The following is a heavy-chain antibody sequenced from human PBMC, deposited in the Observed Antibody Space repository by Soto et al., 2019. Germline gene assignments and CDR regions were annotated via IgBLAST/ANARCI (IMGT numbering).Heavy chain of an antibody. D-gene: IGHD6-19*01. V-gene: IGHV1-69*13. CDR2: IMPIFGTT. CDR3: AMIEYSSGSDY. Sequence: SVKVSCKASGGTFSSFPIAWVRQAPGQGLEWVGGIMPIFGTTKYAQNFRDRVTIYADESTSTAYMELSSLRFEDTAVYYCAMIEYSSGSDYWGPGTLVTVSS. J-gene: IGHJ4*02. CDR1: GGTFSSFP.